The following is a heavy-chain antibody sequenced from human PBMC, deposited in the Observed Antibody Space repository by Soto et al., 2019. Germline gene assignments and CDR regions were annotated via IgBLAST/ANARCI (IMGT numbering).Heavy chain of an antibody. D-gene: IGHD6-6*01. CDR2: TYYRSKWYN. J-gene: IGHJ4*03. CDR3: ARVRSRIAARPGFFGY. V-gene: IGHV6-1*01. CDR1: GDSVSSNSAA. Sequence: SQTLSLTCAISGDSVSSNSAAWNWIRQSPSRGLEWLGRTYYRSKWYNDYAVSVRSRITINPDTSKNQFSLQLNSVTPEDTGVYYFARVRSRIAARPGFFGYWGQGTLVTVSS.